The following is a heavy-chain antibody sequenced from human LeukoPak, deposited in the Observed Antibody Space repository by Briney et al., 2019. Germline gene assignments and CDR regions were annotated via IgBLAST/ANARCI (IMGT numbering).Heavy chain of an antibody. J-gene: IGHJ4*02. V-gene: IGHV1-2*02. CDR2: INPNSGGT. Sequence: ASVKVSCKASGYTFTGYYMHWVRQAPGQGLEWMGWINPNSGGTNYAQKFQGRVTITRDTSISTAYMELSRLRSDDTAVYYCARLTSIAVAGTVDYWGQGTLVTVSS. CDR1: GYTFTGYY. D-gene: IGHD6-19*01. CDR3: ARLTSIAVAGTVDY.